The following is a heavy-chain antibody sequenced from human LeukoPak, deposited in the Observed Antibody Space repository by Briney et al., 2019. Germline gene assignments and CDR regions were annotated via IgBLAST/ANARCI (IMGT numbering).Heavy chain of an antibody. CDR1: GFTFSSYS. CDR3: VRDRGTYRPIDY. Sequence: GGPLRLSCAASGFTFSSYSMNWVRQAPGKGLEWVSSISSSSSYIYYADSVKGRFTISRDNAQNSLYLQMNSLRAEGTAIYYCVRDRGTYRPIDYWGQGTLVTVSS. CDR2: ISSSSSYI. J-gene: IGHJ4*02. D-gene: IGHD1-26*01. V-gene: IGHV3-21*04.